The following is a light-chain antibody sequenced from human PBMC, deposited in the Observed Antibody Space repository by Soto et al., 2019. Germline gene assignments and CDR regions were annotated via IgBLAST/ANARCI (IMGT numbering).Light chain of an antibody. J-gene: IGLJ2*01. CDR3: CSYAGSTTPVV. CDR2: EGT. Sequence: QSVLTQPASVSGSPGQSITISCTGTSSDVGSYNLVSWYQQHPGKAPKLMIYEGTKRPSGVSNRFSGSKSGNTASLTISGLQAEDGADYYCCSYAGSTTPVVFGGGTQLTVL. CDR1: SSDVGSYNL. V-gene: IGLV2-23*01.